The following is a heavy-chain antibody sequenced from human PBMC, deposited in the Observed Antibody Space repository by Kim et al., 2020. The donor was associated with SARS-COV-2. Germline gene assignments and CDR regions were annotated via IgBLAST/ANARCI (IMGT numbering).Heavy chain of an antibody. CDR1: GFFFGYYT. Sequence: GGSLRLSCSGSGFFFGYYTMNWVRQAPGKGLEWVSSISSDSTSIKYADSVKGRFTISRDNSKNSLDLQMTSLRVEDTAVYYCSRDRLSAIVGGLSFYYLDVWGGGATVTIS. V-gene: IGHV3-21*01. D-gene: IGHD2-15*01. CDR2: ISSDSTSI. J-gene: IGHJ6*03. CDR3: SRDRLSAIVGGLSFYYLDV.